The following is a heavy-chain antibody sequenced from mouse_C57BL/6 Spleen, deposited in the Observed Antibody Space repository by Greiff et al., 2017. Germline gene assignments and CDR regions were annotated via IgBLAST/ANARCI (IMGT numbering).Heavy chain of an antibody. Sequence: EVQLQQSGPELVKPGASVKISCKASGYTFTDYYMNWVKQSHGKSLEWIGDINPNNGGTSYNQKFKGKATLTVDKSSSTAYMELRSLTSEDSAVYYGARGVYYFDYWGQGTTLTVSS. V-gene: IGHV1-26*01. CDR3: ARGVYYFDY. CDR1: GYTFTDYY. J-gene: IGHJ2*01. CDR2: INPNNGGT.